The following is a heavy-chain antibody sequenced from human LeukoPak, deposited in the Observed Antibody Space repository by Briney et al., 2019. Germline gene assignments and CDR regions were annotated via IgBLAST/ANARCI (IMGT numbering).Heavy chain of an antibody. CDR3: ARYTTGDFDY. CDR2: IDPSDSYT. CDR1: GYSFTSYW. D-gene: IGHD1-1*01. J-gene: IGHJ4*02. Sequence: KSGESLKISCKGSGYSFTSYWITWVRQMPGKGLEWMGRIDPSDSYTNYSPSFQGHVTISADKSISTAYLQWSSLKASDTAMYYCARYTTGDFDYWGQGTLVTVSS. V-gene: IGHV5-10-1*01.